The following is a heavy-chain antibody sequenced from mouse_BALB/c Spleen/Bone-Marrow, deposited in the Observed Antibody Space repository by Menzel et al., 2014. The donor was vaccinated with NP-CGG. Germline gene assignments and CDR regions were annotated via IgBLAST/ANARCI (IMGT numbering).Heavy chain of an antibody. Sequence: VKLMESGAELVKPGASVKLSCKASGYTFTSYWMHWVKQRPGQGLEWIGEINPSNGRTNYNEKFKSKATLTVDKSSSTAYMQLSSLTSEDSAVYYCTRGYDYFDYWGQGTTLTVSS. J-gene: IGHJ2*01. V-gene: IGHV1S81*02. CDR1: GYTFTSYW. D-gene: IGHD2-14*01. CDR3: TRGYDYFDY. CDR2: INPSNGRT.